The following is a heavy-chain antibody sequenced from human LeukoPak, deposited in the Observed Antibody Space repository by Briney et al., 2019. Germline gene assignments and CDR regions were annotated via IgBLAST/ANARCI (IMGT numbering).Heavy chain of an antibody. J-gene: IGHJ4*02. V-gene: IGHV3-23*01. Sequence: GGSLRLSCVAAGSTFSSYSMTWVRQAPGKGLEWVSAISGGGENTYYADSVKGRFTISRDNSKNTLYLQMHSLRAEDTAVYYCARRIAARPWSPPFDYWGQGTLVTVSS. CDR3: ARRIAARPWSPPFDY. CDR2: ISGGGENT. D-gene: IGHD6-6*01. CDR1: GSTFSSYS.